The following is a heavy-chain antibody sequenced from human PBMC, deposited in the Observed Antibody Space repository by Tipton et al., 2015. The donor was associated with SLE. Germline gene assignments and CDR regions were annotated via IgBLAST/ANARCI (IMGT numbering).Heavy chain of an antibody. D-gene: IGHD1-26*01. J-gene: IGHJ4*02. CDR1: GFTFSSYA. V-gene: IGHV3-30*04. Sequence: SLRLSCAASGFTFSSYAMHWVRQAPGKGLEWVAVISYDGSNKYYADSVKGRFTISRDNSKNTLYLQMNSLRAEDTAVYYCAREGVGATGFDYWGQGTLVTVSS. CDR3: AREGVGATGFDY. CDR2: ISYDGSNK.